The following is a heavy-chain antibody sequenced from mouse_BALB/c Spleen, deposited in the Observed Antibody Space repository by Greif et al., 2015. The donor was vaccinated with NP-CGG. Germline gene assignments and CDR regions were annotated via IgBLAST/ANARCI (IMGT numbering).Heavy chain of an antibody. CDR3: ARSLDYDVTWGSYAY. CDR2: VDPYDSET. CDR1: GYTFTSYW. J-gene: IGHJ3*01. D-gene: IGHD2-4*01. Sequence: QVQLQQSGAELVRPGASVKLSCKASGYTFTSYWMNWVKQRPEQGLEWIGRVDPYDSETHYNQKFKDKAILTVDKSSSTAYMQLSSLTSEDSAVYYCARSLDYDVTWGSYAYWGQGTLVTVSA. V-gene: IGHV1-52*01.